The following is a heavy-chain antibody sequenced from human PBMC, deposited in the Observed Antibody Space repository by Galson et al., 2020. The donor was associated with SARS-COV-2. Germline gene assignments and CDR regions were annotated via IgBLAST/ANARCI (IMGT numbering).Heavy chain of an antibody. CDR3: ARVGSGSYFTGFAP. CDR1: GFTFSSYA. D-gene: IGHD1-26*01. V-gene: IGHV3-30-3*01. CDR2: ISYDGSNK. Sequence: GESLKISCAASGFTFSSYAMHWVRQAPGKGLEWVAVISYDGSNKYYADSVKGRFTISRDNSKNTLYLQMNSLRAEDTAVYYCARVGSGSYFTGFAPWAKETRV. J-gene: IGHJ5*02.